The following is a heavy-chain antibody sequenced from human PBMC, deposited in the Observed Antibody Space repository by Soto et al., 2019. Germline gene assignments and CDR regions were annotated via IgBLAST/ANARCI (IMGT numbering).Heavy chain of an antibody. Sequence: ASVKVSCKASGGTFSSYTISWVRQAPGQGLEWMGRIIPILGIANYAQKFQGRVTITADKSTSTAYMELSSLRSEDTAVYYCARDSGPSDPVYYGSGSYYSLYYYYYMDVWGKGTTVTVSS. D-gene: IGHD3-10*01. CDR1: GGTFSSYT. V-gene: IGHV1-69*04. CDR2: IIPILGIA. CDR3: ARDSGPSDPVYYGSGSYYSLYYYYYMDV. J-gene: IGHJ6*03.